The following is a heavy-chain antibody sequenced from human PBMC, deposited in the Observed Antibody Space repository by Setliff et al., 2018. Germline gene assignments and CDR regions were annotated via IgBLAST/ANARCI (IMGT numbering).Heavy chain of an antibody. CDR3: SRVYCRYTCLVESYMDV. CDR2: ISSGSLII. CDR1: GFTFNNYW. J-gene: IGHJ6*03. D-gene: IGHD3-16*01. Sequence: QPGGSLRLSCAASGFTFNNYWMNWVRQAPGKGPEWVSYISSGSLIIYYADSVKGRFTISRDNAKNSVYLQMNSLKTEDTAVYYCSRVYCRYTCLVESYMDVWGKGTTVTVSS. V-gene: IGHV3-48*01.